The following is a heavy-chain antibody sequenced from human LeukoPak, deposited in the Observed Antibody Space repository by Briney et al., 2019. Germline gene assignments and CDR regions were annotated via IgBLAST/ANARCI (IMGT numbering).Heavy chain of an antibody. V-gene: IGHV4-59*01. CDR2: IYYSGSA. J-gene: IGHJ4*02. D-gene: IGHD5-24*01. CDR1: GGSISSYY. CDR3: ARARRWLQSGVDY. Sequence: SETLSLTCTVSGGSISSYYWSWIRQPPGKGLEWIGYIYYSGSANYNPSLKSRVTISVDTPKNQFSLKLSSVTAADTAVYYCARARRWLQSGVDYWGQGTLVTVSS.